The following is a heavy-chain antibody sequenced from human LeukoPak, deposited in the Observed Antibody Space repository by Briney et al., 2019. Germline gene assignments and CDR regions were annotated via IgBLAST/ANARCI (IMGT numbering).Heavy chain of an antibody. CDR2: ISYDESDK. J-gene: IGHJ3*02. V-gene: IGHV3-30-3*01. CDR1: GFTFSSYA. CDR3: AKGGYGIQLWWAFDI. Sequence: PGGSLRLSCAASGFTFSSYAMHWVRQAPGKGLEWVAVISYDESDKYYADSVKGRFTVSRDNSKNMLYLQMNSLRAEDTAVYYCAKGGYGIQLWWAFDIWGQGTMVTVSS. D-gene: IGHD5-18*01.